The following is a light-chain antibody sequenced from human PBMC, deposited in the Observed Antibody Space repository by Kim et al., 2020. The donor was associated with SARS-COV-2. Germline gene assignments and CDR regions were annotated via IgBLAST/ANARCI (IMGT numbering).Light chain of an antibody. Sequence: EIVLTQSPGTLSLSPGERATLSCRASQSVSSSYLAWYQQKPGQAPRLLIYGASSSATGIPDRFSGSGSGTDFTLTISRLEPEDFAVYYCQQDSSSPMYTLGQGTKLE. CDR1: QSVSSSY. V-gene: IGKV3-20*01. CDR3: QQDSSSPMYT. J-gene: IGKJ2*01. CDR2: GAS.